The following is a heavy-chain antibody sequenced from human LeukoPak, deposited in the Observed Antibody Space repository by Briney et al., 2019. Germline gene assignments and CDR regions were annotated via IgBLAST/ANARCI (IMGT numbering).Heavy chain of an antibody. CDR3: ARDSAAQKLGGFDY. CDR2: IKQDGSEK. V-gene: IGHV3-7*01. J-gene: IGHJ4*02. D-gene: IGHD7-27*01. CDR1: GFTFSTYW. Sequence: GGSLRLSCAASGFTFSTYWMIWVRQAPGKGLEWVANIKQDGSEKYYVDSVKGRFTISRDNAKNSLYLQMNSLRAEDTAVYYCARDSAAQKLGGFDYWGQGTLVTVSS.